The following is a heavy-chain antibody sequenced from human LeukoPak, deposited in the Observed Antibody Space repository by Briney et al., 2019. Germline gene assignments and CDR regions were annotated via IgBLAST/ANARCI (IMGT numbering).Heavy chain of an antibody. J-gene: IGHJ3*02. CDR3: ASQYCSSRTCYTDAFDI. V-gene: IGHV3-7*01. CDR2: IKQDGSEK. D-gene: IGHD2-2*02. CDR1: RFTFSTYW. Sequence: PGGSLRLSCAASRFTFSTYWMSWVRQAPGKGLEWVANIKQDGSEKYYVNSVKGRFTISRDNAKNSLYLQTNSLRAEDTAVYYCASQYCSSRTCYTDAFDIWGQGTMVTVSS.